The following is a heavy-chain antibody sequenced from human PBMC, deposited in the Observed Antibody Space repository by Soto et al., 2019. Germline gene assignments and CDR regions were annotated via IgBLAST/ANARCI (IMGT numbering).Heavy chain of an antibody. J-gene: IGHJ6*02. CDR1: GYTFTSYD. D-gene: IGHD3-10*01. V-gene: IGHV1-8*01. Sequence: EASVKVSCKASGYTFTSYDINWVRQATGQGLEWMGWMNPNSGNTGYAQKFQGRVTMTRNTSISTAYMELSSLRSEDTAVYYCARGGSLSYYYYYYGMDVWGQGTTVTVSS. CDR2: MNPNSGNT. CDR3: ARGGSLSYYYYYYGMDV.